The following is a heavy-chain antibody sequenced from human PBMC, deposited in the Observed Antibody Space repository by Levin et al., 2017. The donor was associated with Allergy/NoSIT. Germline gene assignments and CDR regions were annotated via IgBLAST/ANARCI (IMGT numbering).Heavy chain of an antibody. Sequence: SSETLSLTCTVSGGSIRNYCWSWIRQTPGKGLEWMGYMCYSGGTNSNRSFRSRLTVSTDTSKNQFSLRLTSVTAADTAVYYGARHRIAEHWFDTWGQGTLVTVSS. CDR2: MCYSGGT. CDR3: ARHRIAEHWFDT. V-gene: IGHV4-59*08. J-gene: IGHJ5*02. CDR1: GGSIRNYC. D-gene: IGHD6-13*01.